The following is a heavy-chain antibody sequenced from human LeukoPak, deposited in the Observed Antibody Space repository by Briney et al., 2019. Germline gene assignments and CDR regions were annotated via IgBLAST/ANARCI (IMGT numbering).Heavy chain of an antibody. Sequence: ASVKVSCKASGYTFTSYDINWVRQATGQGLEWMGWMNPNSGNTGYAQKFQGRVTITRNTSISTAYMELSSLRSEDTAVYYCARAAPGGYPFDYWGQGTLVTVSS. D-gene: IGHD3-22*01. CDR1: GYTFTSYD. V-gene: IGHV1-8*03. CDR3: ARAAPGGYPFDY. J-gene: IGHJ4*02. CDR2: MNPNSGNT.